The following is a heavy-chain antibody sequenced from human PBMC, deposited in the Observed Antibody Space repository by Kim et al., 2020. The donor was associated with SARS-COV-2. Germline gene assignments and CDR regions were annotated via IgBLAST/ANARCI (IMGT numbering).Heavy chain of an antibody. CDR1: GGSFSGYY. D-gene: IGHD3-10*01. CDR2: INHSGST. V-gene: IGHV4-34*01. CDR3: ARDGANYYGSGSYGY. Sequence: SETLSLTCAVYGGSFSGYYWSWIRQPPGKGLEWIGEINHSGSTNYNPSLKSRVTISVDTSKNQFSLKLSSVTAADTAVYYCARDGANYYGSGSYGYWGQGTLVTVSS. J-gene: IGHJ4*02.